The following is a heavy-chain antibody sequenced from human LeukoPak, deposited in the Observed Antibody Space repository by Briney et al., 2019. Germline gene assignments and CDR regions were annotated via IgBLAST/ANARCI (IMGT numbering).Heavy chain of an antibody. CDR3: ATEGRSGVAFES. J-gene: IGHJ4*02. V-gene: IGHV3-53*01. CDR2: IYAGGST. D-gene: IGHD2-15*01. Sequence: GGSLRLSCTASGVIDSSNYMSWARQAPGKGLEWVSLIYAGGSTFYADSVMGRSTISRDKSNNTLYLLMNSLRAEDTAVYYCATEGRSGVAFESWGQGTLVTVSS. CDR1: GVIDSSNY.